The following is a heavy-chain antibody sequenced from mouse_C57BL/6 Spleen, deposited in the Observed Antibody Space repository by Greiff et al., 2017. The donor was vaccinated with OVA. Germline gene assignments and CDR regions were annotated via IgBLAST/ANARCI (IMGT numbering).Heavy chain of an antibody. CDR3: ARGPFDV. Sequence: EVKLQESGPELVKPGASVKISCKASGYSFTGYYMNWVKQSPEKSLEWIGEINPSTGGTTYNQKFKAKATLTVDKSSSTAYMQLKSLTSEDSAVYYCARGPFDVWGTGTTVTVSS. V-gene: IGHV1-42*01. CDR1: GYSFTGYY. CDR2: INPSTGGT. J-gene: IGHJ1*03.